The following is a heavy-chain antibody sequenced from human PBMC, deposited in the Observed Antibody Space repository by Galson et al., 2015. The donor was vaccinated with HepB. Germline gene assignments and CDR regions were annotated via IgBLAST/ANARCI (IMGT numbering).Heavy chain of an antibody. D-gene: IGHD1-1*01. CDR1: GFTFGDYS. J-gene: IGHJ4*02. CDR3: TRAKFVGDDSPAHY. Sequence: SLRLSCATSGFTFGDYSMSWFRQIPGKGLEWVGFIRSKAYGGTTEYAASVRVRFTISRDDSKSITYLQMNSLKIEDTAVYYCTRAKFVGDDSPAHYRGQGTLVTVSS. V-gene: IGHV3-49*03. CDR2: IRSKAYGGTT.